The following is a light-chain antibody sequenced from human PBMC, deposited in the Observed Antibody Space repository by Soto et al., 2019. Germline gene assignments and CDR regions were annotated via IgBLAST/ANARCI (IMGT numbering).Light chain of an antibody. Sequence: DIQLTQSPSTLSASVGARVTITCRASQSINDWLAWYQQKPGKAPKLLIYKASSLESGVPSRFSGSGSETEFTLSISSLQPDDFATYYCQQYKNYWTFGQGTKVEIK. V-gene: IGKV1-5*03. J-gene: IGKJ1*01. CDR3: QQYKNYWT. CDR1: QSINDW. CDR2: KAS.